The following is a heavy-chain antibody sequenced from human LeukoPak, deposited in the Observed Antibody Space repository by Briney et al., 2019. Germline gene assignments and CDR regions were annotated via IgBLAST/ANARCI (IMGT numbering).Heavy chain of an antibody. CDR1: GYSFISND. D-gene: IGHD2-21*02. CDR2: MHPGNGNT. CDR3: AREGSYCVGGDCYSFDF. Sequence: ASVKVSCKPSGYSFISNDIQWVRQAPGLGPEWLGWMHPGNGNTRYAEKFQGRVTMTRDTSINTAYMDLSSLRSDDTAVYYCAREGSYCVGGDCYSFDFWGQGTLITVSS. V-gene: IGHV1-2*02. J-gene: IGHJ4*02.